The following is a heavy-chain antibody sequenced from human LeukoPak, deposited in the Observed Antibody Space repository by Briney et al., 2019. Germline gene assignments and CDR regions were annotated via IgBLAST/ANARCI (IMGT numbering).Heavy chain of an antibody. Sequence: ASVKVSCKASGYTFTSYAMNWVRQAPGQGLEWMGWINTNTGNPTYAQGFTGRFVFSLDTSVSTAYLQISSLKAEDTAVYYCARAGDGSLYYYYYMDVWGKGTTVTVSS. D-gene: IGHD5-24*01. J-gene: IGHJ6*03. CDR1: GYTFTSYA. CDR2: INTNTGNP. V-gene: IGHV7-4-1*02. CDR3: ARAGDGSLYYYYYMDV.